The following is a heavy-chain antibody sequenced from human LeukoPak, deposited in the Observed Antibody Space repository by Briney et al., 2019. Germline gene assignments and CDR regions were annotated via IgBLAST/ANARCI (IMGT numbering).Heavy chain of an antibody. CDR1: GFTFSSYA. CDR3: ARRYSRTLYYMDV. V-gene: IGHV3-30*04. J-gene: IGHJ6*03. D-gene: IGHD6-13*01. Sequence: GGSLRLSCAASGFTFSSYAMHWVRQAPGKGLEWVAVISYDGSNKYYADSVKGRFTISRDNSKNTLYLQMNSLRAEDTAVYYCARRYSRTLYYMDVWGKGTTVTVSS. CDR2: ISYDGSNK.